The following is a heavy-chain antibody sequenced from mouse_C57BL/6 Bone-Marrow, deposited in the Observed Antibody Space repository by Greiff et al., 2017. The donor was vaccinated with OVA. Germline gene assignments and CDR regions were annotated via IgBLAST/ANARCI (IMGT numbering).Heavy chain of an antibody. D-gene: IGHD2-13*01. Sequence: LQQSGAELVRPGASVKMSCKASGYTFTSYNMHWVKQTPRQGLEWIGAIYPGNGDTSYNQKFKGKATLTADKSSSTSYMQLSSLTSDDSAVYFSARSGVTNYAIAYWGQGTSVTVSS. J-gene: IGHJ4*01. V-gene: IGHV1-12*01. CDR3: ARSGVTNYAIAY. CDR1: GYTFTSYN. CDR2: IYPGNGDT.